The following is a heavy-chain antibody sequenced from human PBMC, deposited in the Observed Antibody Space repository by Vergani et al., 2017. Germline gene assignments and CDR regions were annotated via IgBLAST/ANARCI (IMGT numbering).Heavy chain of an antibody. CDR1: GGTFSSYA. Sequence: QVPLVQSGAEVKKPGSSVKVSCKASGGTFSSYAISWVRHAPGQGLEWMGGIIPIFGTANYAQKFQGRVTSTADESTSTAYMELSSLRSEDTAVYYCARVRDIVVVPAAIGWFDPWGQGTLVTVSS. D-gene: IGHD2-2*02. V-gene: IGHV1-69*13. CDR2: IIPIFGTA. CDR3: ARVRDIVVVPAAIGWFDP. J-gene: IGHJ5*02.